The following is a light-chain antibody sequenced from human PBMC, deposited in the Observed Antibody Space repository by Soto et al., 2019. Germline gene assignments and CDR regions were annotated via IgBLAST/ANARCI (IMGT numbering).Light chain of an antibody. CDR3: SSYTSTYL. V-gene: IGLV2-14*01. Sequence: QTALTQASYVSGSPGQSITISCTGTSSDVGANNYVSWYQQYPGKAPKLMIYEVSDRPSGVSTRFSGSKSGNTASLTISGLQAEDEADYYCSSYTSTYLFGTGTKVTVL. CDR1: SSDVGANNY. CDR2: EVS. J-gene: IGLJ1*01.